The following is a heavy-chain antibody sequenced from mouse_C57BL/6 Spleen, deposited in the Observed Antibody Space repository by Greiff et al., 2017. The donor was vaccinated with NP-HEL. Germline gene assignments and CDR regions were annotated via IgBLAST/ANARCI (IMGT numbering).Heavy chain of an antibody. CDR3: AITDYGSSYDD. J-gene: IGHJ2*01. V-gene: IGHV1-74*01. CDR2: IHPSDSDT. D-gene: IGHD1-1*01. Sequence: QVQLQQPGAELVKPGASVKVSCKASGYTFTSYWMHWVKQRPGQGLEWIGRIHPSDSDTNYNQKFKGKATLTVDQSSSTAYMQLSSLTSEDSAVYYCAITDYGSSYDDWGQGTTLTVSS. CDR1: GYTFTSYW.